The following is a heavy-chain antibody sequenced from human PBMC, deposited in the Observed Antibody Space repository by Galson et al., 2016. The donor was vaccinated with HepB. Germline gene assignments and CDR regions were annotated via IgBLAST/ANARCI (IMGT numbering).Heavy chain of an antibody. Sequence: SLRLSCAASGFTFSSYAMHWVRQAPGKGPEWVAVISFDGSNNFYADSVKGRFTISRDNSKNTLYLQMNSPRAEDTAVYYCARDDDYVWGTYRYTRTVPQYYFDYWGQGTLVTVSS. D-gene: IGHD3-16*02. CDR2: ISFDGSNN. J-gene: IGHJ4*02. CDR1: GFTFSSYA. V-gene: IGHV3-30-3*01. CDR3: ARDDDYVWGTYRYTRTVPQYYFDY.